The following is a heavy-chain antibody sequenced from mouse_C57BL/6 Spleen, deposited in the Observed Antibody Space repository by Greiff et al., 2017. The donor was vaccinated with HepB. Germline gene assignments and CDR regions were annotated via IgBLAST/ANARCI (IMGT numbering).Heavy chain of an antibody. J-gene: IGHJ4*01. CDR3: TRDQGGLYAMDY. CDR2: ISSGGDYI. V-gene: IGHV5-9-1*02. CDR1: GFTFSSYA. Sequence: DVMLVESGEGLVKPGGSLKLSCAASGFTFSSYAMSWVRQTPEKRLEWVAYISSGGDYIYYADTVKGRFTISRDNARNTLYLQMSSLKSEDTAMYYCTRDQGGLYAMDYWGQGTSVTVSS.